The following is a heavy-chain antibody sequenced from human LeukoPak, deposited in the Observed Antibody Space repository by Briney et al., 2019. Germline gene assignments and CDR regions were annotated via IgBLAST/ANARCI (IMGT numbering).Heavy chain of an antibody. CDR2: IYYSGST. J-gene: IGHJ3*02. Sequence: PSETLSLTCTVSGGSISSSSYYWGWIRQPPGKGLEWIGSIYYSGSTYYNPSLKSRVTISVDTSKNQFSLKLSSVTAADTAVYYCARQKTYYYDSSGYYPLLLDAFDIWGQGTMVTVSS. CDR1: GGSISSSSYY. CDR3: ARQKTYYYDSSGYYPLLLDAFDI. V-gene: IGHV4-39*01. D-gene: IGHD3-22*01.